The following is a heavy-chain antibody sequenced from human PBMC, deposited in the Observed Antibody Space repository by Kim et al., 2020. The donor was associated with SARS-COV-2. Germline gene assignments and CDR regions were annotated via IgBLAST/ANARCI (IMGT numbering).Heavy chain of an antibody. D-gene: IGHD3-10*01. CDR3: ARAGYYGSGSSPDY. CDR2: IIPIFGTA. V-gene: IGHV1-69*13. J-gene: IGHJ4*02. Sequence: SVKVSCKASGGTFSSYAISWVRQAPGKGLEWMGGIIPIFGTANYAQKFQGRVTITADESTSTAYMELSSLRTEDTAVYYCARAGYYGSGSSPDYWGQGTLVTVSS. CDR1: GGTFSSYA.